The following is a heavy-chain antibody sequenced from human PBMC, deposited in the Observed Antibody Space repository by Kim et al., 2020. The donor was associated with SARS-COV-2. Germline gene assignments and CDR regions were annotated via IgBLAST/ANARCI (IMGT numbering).Heavy chain of an antibody. CDR1: GFTFSSYA. D-gene: IGHD5-12*01. CDR3: AKEGDGYNVLYFDY. CDR2: IYSGGSST. V-gene: IGHV3-23*03. J-gene: IGHJ4*02. Sequence: GGSLRLSCAASGFTFSSYAMSWVRQAPGKGLEWVSVIYSGGSSTYYADSVKGRFTISRDNSKNTLYLQMNSLRAEDTAVYYCAKEGDGYNVLYFDYWGQGTLVTVSS.